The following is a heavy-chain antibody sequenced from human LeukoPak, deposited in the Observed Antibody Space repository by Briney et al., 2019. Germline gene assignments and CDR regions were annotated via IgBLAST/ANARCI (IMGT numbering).Heavy chain of an antibody. J-gene: IGHJ4*02. CDR3: ARGPAGYSSGWFDY. V-gene: IGHV4-34*01. D-gene: IGHD6-19*01. CDR2: INHSGST. Sequence: SETLSLTCAVYGGSFSGYYWSWIRQPPGNGLEWIGEINHSGSTNYNPSLKSRVTISVDTSKNQFSLKLSSMTAADTAVYYCARGPAGYSSGWFDYWGQGTLVTVSS. CDR1: GGSFSGYY.